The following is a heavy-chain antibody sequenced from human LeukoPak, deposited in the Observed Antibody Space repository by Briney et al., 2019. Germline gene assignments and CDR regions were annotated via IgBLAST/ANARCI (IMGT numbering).Heavy chain of an antibody. CDR1: GFTFSSYA. CDR2: ISGSGGST. D-gene: IGHD3-10*01. Sequence: GGSLRLSCAASGFTFSSYAMSWVRQAPGKGLEGVSAISGSGGSTYYADSVKGRFTISRDNSKNTLYLQMNSLRAEDTDVYYCARGHYYASSDAFDIWGQGTMVTVSS. V-gene: IGHV3-23*01. CDR3: ARGHYYASSDAFDI. J-gene: IGHJ3*02.